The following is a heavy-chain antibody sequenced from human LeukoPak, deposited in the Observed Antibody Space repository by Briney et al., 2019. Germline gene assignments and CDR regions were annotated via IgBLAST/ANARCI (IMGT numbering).Heavy chain of an antibody. CDR3: ARGRLLGDAFDI. CDR2: IIPIFGTA. V-gene: IGHV1-69*13. D-gene: IGHD3-16*01. Sequence: SVKVSCKASGGTFSSYAISWVRQAPGQGLEWMGGIIPIFGTANYAQKFQGRVTITADESTSTAYMELSSLRSEDTAVYYCARGRLLGDAFDIWGQGTMVTVSS. CDR1: GGTFSSYA. J-gene: IGHJ3*02.